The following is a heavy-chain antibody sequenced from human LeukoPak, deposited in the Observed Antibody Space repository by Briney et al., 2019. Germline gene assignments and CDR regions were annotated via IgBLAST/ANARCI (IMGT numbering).Heavy chain of an antibody. CDR3: AREAMVRGVIEY. V-gene: IGHV4-38-2*02. D-gene: IGHD3-10*01. J-gene: IGHJ4*02. CDR2: IYHSGST. CDR1: GYSISSGYY. Sequence: SETLSLTCTVSGYSISSGYYWGWIRQPPGKGLEWIGSIYHSGSTYYNPSLKSRVTISVDTSKNQFSLKLSSVTAADTAVYYCAREAMVRGVIEYWGQGTLVTVSS.